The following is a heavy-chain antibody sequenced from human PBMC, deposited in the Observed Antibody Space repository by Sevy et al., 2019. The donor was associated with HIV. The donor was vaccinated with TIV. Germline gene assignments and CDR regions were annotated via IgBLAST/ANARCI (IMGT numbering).Heavy chain of an antibody. CDR3: TKDIRYSAGPGMDV. CDR1: GFTFDDYA. CDR2: ISSDSSII. J-gene: IGHJ6*02. V-gene: IGHV3-9*01. D-gene: IGHD5-12*01. Sequence: GGSLRLSCAASGFTFDDYAMHWVRQVPGKGLEWVSAISSDSSIISYAESVRGRFTISRDNAKNSLYLQMNSLRTEDTAMDYCTKDIRYSAGPGMDVWGRGTTVTVSS.